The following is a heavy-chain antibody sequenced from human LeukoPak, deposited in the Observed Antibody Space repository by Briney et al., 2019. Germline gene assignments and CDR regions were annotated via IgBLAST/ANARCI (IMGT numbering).Heavy chain of an antibody. J-gene: IGHJ6*03. Sequence: ASVKVSCKASGYTFTGYYMHWVRQAPGQGLEWMGWINPNSGGTNYAQKFQGRVTMTRDTSISTAYMELSRLRSDDTAVYYCARLNSYYYYMDVWGKGTTVTVSS. CDR2: INPNSGGT. CDR1: GYTFTGYY. V-gene: IGHV1-2*02. CDR3: ARLNSYYYYMDV.